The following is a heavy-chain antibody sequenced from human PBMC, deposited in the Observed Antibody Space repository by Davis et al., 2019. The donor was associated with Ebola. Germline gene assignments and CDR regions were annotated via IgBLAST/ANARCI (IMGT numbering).Heavy chain of an antibody. CDR1: GGSFSGYY. J-gene: IGHJ6*02. CDR3: ARDIAVAGTLAGGMDV. Sequence: MPSETLSLTCAVYGGSFSGYYWSWIRQPPGKGLEWIGEINHSGSTNYNPSLKSRVTISVDTSKNQFSLKLSSVTAADTAVYYCARDIAVAGTLAGGMDVWGQGTTVTVSS. D-gene: IGHD6-19*01. V-gene: IGHV4-34*01. CDR2: INHSGST.